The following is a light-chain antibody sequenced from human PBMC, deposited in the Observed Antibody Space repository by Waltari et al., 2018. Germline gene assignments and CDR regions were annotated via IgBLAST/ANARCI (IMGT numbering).Light chain of an antibody. CDR3: CSYAGRYTHVV. CDR1: SSDVGAYDY. V-gene: IGLV2-11*01. Sequence: QSALTQPRSVSGSPGQSVTISCTGTSSDVGAYDYVPWYQHPPGKAPKLMICDVTKRPSGVPDRFSGSKSGNTASLTISGLQAEDEAYYYCCSYAGRYTHVVFGGGTKLTVL. CDR2: DVT. J-gene: IGLJ2*01.